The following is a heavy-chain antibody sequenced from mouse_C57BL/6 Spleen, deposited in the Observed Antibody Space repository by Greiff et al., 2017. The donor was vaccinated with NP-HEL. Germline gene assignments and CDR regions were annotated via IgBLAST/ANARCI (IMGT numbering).Heavy chain of an antibody. CDR2: IYPGNSDT. D-gene: IGHD1-1*01. CDR3: TSLYGSSYDY. Sequence: VQLQQSGTVLARPGASVKMSCKTSGYTFTSYWMHWVKQRPGQGLEWIGAIYPGNSDTSYNQKFKGKAKLTAVTSASTAYMQLSSLTNEDSAVYYCTSLYGSSYDYWGQGTTLTVSS. CDR1: GYTFTSYW. J-gene: IGHJ2*01. V-gene: IGHV1-5*01.